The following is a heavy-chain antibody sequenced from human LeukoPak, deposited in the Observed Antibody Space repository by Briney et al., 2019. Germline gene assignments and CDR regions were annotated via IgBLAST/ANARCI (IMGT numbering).Heavy chain of an antibody. Sequence: GGSLRLSCAASGFTFSKYGMYLVRQAPGKGLEWVAFIRNDGRNKYYTDSVKGRFTISRDNSKNTLYLQMNSLRAEDTAVYYCAKSSGSGSYYYSYWGQGTLDSVSS. J-gene: IGHJ4*02. CDR2: IRNDGRNK. CDR1: GFTFSKYG. CDR3: AKSSGSGSYYYSY. V-gene: IGHV3-30*02. D-gene: IGHD3-10*01.